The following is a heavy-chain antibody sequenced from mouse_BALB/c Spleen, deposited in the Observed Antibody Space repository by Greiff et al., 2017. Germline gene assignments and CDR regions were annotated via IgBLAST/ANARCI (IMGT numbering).Heavy chain of an antibody. V-gene: IGHV1-55*01. J-gene: IGHJ3*01. Sequence: QVHVKQPGAELVKPGTSVKLSCKASGYNFTSYWINWVKLRPGQGLEWIGDIYPGSGSTNYNEKFKSKATLTVDTSSSTAYMQLSSLASEDSALYYCARAGTGWFAYWGQGTLVTVSA. CDR1: GYNFTSYW. CDR3: ARAGTGWFAY. CDR2: IYPGSGST. D-gene: IGHD4-1*01.